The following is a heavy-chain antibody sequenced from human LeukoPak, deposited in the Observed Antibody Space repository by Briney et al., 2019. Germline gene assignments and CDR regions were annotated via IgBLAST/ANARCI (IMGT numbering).Heavy chain of an antibody. V-gene: IGHV3-23*01. CDR1: GFTFSSYA. D-gene: IGHD3-22*01. CDR2: ISGSGGST. CDR3: AKDRPNYHESNGDYYRRNGDY. J-gene: IGHJ4*02. Sequence: GGSLRLSCAASGFTFSSYAMSWVRQAPGKGLEWVSAISGSGGSTYYTDPVKGRFTISRDNSKNTLYLQMNSLRAEDTAVYYCAKDRPNYHESNGDYYRRNGDYWGQRTLVTVSS.